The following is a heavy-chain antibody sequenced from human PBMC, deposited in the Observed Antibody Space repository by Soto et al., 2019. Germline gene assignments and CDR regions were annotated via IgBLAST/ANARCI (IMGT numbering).Heavy chain of an antibody. Sequence: SETLSLTCTVSGGSISSYYWSWIRQPPGKGLEWIGSIYYSGSTYYNPSLKSRVTISVDTSKNQFSLKLTSVTAADTAVYYCARFMEYWGQGTRVTVSS. D-gene: IGHD3-3*01. V-gene: IGHV4-59*05. J-gene: IGHJ4*02. CDR1: GGSISSYY. CDR2: IYYSGST. CDR3: ARFMEY.